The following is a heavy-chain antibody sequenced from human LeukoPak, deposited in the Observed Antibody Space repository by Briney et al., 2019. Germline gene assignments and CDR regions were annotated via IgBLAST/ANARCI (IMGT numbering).Heavy chain of an antibody. V-gene: IGHV4-4*02. J-gene: IGHJ4*02. D-gene: IGHD3-22*01. CDR3: ARAPYYDSSGYHSAYFEY. Sequence: PGGSLRLSCAASGFTFSNAWMSWVRQPPGKGLEWIGEIFHSATTNYNPSLKSRVTISVDKSKNHFSLKLSSVTAADTAVYYCARAPYYDSSGYHSAYFEYWGQGTLVTVSS. CDR2: IFHSATT. CDR1: GFTFSNAW.